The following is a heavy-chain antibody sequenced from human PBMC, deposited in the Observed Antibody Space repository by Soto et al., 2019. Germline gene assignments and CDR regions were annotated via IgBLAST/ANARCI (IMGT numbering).Heavy chain of an antibody. V-gene: IGHV3-30*03. CDR3: ARGFSAGKGSPPDY. Sequence: PGGSLRLSCAGSGFTFRWFGMNWVRQAPGKGLEWVARISNDGSNEYYVDSVKGRFAISRDNSKNTLYLQMNSLRDGDTAVYYCARGFSAGKGSPPDYWGQGTLVTVSS. CDR1: GFTFRWFG. J-gene: IGHJ4*02. CDR2: ISNDGSNE. D-gene: IGHD3-10*01.